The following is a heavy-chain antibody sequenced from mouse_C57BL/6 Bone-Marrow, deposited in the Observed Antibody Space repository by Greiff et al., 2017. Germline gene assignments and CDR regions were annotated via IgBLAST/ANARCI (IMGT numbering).Heavy chain of an antibody. CDR2: ISNGGGST. Sequence: EVQLVESGGGLVQPGGSLKLSCAASGFTFSDYYMYWVRQTPEKRLEWVAYISNGGGSTYYPDTVKGRFTISRDNAKNTLYLQMSRLKSEDTAMYDGARGVGDETWFAYWGQGTLVTVSA. CDR3: ARGVGDETWFAY. J-gene: IGHJ3*01. V-gene: IGHV5-12*01. CDR1: GFTFSDYY. D-gene: IGHD1-1*01.